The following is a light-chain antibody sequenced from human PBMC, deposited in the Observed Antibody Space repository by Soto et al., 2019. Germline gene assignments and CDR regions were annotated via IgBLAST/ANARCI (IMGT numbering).Light chain of an antibody. CDR3: QQYNNWPWT. J-gene: IGKJ1*01. V-gene: IGKV3-15*01. CDR2: DAS. Sequence: EIAITQSPGTLCVYPGERVTLSCRASQSVRSKLVWYQRKPGQSPRLLISDASTRATGMPGRFSGSGSGTEFTLTISSLQSEDFAIYYCQQYNNWPWTFGQGTKVHIK. CDR1: QSVRSK.